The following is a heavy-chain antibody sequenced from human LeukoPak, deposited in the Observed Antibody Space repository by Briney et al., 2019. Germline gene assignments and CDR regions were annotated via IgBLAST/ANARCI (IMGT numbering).Heavy chain of an antibody. J-gene: IGHJ4*02. CDR3: AKGLTVTMGGFDY. Sequence: GRSLRLSCAASGFTFDEYAMDWVRQAPGGGLEWVSGISWYSGSIGYADSVKGRFTISRDNATNSLYLQMNSLRPENTALYYCAKGLTVTMGGFDYWGQRTLVTVSS. D-gene: IGHD4-17*01. CDR2: ISWYSGSI. CDR1: GFTFDEYA. V-gene: IGHV3-9*01.